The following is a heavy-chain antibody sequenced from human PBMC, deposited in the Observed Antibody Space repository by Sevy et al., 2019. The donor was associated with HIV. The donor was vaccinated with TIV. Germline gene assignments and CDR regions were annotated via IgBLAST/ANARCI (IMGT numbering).Heavy chain of an antibody. CDR1: GFAFSSDD. V-gene: IGHV3-48*03. CDR2: ISSDATSI. Sequence: VGSLRLSCAASGFAFSSDDIHWVRQAPGKGLDWISFISSDATSINYADSVKGRFTISRDNAKTSLYLQMNSLRAEDTAVYYCARDLPPSATIVPHFDYWGQGALVTVSS. CDR3: ARDLPPSATIVPHFDY. J-gene: IGHJ4*02. D-gene: IGHD1-26*01.